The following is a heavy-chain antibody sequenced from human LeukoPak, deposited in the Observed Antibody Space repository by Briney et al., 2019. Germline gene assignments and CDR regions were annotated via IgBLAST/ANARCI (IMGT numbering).Heavy chain of an antibody. CDR1: GGTFSSYA. V-gene: IGHV1-69*13. Sequence: ASVKVSCKASGGTFSSYAISWVRQAPGQGLEWMGGIIPIFGTANYAQKFQGRVTITADESTSTAYMELSGLRSEDTAVYYCARVPTPVSGSNWFDPWGQGTLVTVSS. CDR2: IIPIFGTA. D-gene: IGHD6-19*01. CDR3: ARVPTPVSGSNWFDP. J-gene: IGHJ5*02.